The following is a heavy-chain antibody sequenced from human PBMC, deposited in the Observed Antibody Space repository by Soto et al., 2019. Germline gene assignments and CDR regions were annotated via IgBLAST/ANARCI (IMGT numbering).Heavy chain of an antibody. D-gene: IGHD2-21*01. V-gene: IGHV4-4*02. CDR2: IFHDGRA. J-gene: IGHJ5*02. CDR3: AKLEGFALPP. Sequence: QVQLQEPGPGLVKPSGTLSLTCTVSGGSHWYSWVRQAPGKGLEWIGQIFHDGRASYDPSLQSQVTISIEKHRNKTSLNVPFWPPAARAFFFCAKLEGFALPPGGQGALVVVS. CDR1: GGSHW.